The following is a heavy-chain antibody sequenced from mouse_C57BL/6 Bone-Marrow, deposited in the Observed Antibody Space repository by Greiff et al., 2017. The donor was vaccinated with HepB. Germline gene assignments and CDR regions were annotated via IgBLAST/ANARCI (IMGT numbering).Heavy chain of an antibody. CDR2: IDPSDSYT. CDR1: GYTFTSYW. CDR3: ARENSNSFDY. J-gene: IGHJ2*01. D-gene: IGHD2-5*01. Sequence: QVHVKQSGAELVKPGASVKLSCKASGYTFTSYWMQWVKQRPGQGLEWIGEIDPSDSYTNYNQKFKGKATLTVDTSSSTAYMQLSSLTSEDSAVYYCARENSNSFDYWGQGTTLTVSS. V-gene: IGHV1-50*01.